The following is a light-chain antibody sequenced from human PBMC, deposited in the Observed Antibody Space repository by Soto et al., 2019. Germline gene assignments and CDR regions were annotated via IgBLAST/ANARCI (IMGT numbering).Light chain of an antibody. J-gene: IGKJ3*01. V-gene: IGKV3-20*01. CDR1: QSVSSSY. Sequence: EIVLTQSPGTLSLSPGERATLSCRASQSVSSSYLAWYQQKPGQAPRLLIYGASNRATGIPDRFSGSGSGTDFTLNISRLGPEDFAVYYCQKYGSSPFTFGPGTKVDIK. CDR2: GAS. CDR3: QKYGSSPFT.